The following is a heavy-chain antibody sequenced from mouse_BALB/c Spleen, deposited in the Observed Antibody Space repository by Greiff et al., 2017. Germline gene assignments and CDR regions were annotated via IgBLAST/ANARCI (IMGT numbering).Heavy chain of an antibody. CDR3: AREYYGSSYGYFDV. CDR2: ISSGSSTI. V-gene: IGHV5-17*02. J-gene: IGHJ1*01. Sequence: EVQRVESGGGLVQPGGSRKLSCAASGFTFSSFGMHWVRQAPEKGLEWVAYISSGSSTIYYADTVKGRFTISRDNPKNTLFLQMTSLRSEDTAMYYCAREYYGSSYGYFDVWGAGTTVTVSS. CDR1: GFTFSSFG. D-gene: IGHD1-1*01.